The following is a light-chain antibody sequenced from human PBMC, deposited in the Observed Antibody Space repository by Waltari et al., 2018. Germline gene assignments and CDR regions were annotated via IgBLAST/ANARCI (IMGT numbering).Light chain of an antibody. Sequence: QPALTQPRSVSGSPGQSVTISCPGTSSDLGGYNYVSWYQQHPATAPKLMIYEVSKRPSGVSDRFSGSKSGNTASLTISGLQAEDEADYYCSSYAGSNTVLFGGGTRLTVL. V-gene: IGLV2-11*01. CDR3: SSYAGSNTVL. J-gene: IGLJ2*01. CDR2: EVS. CDR1: SSDLGGYNY.